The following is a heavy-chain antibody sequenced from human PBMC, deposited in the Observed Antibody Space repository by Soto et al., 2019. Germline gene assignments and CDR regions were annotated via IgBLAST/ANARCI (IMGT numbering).Heavy chain of an antibody. Sequence: GASVKVSCKASAYTFTDYYIHWVRQAPGQGLEWMGWINPNSGGSYFAQKFLGRVTVTRDTSITTAYMELSRLRSDDTAVYYCARALPEIRMMEGGSFDPWGQGTVVTVSS. CDR2: INPNSGGS. V-gene: IGHV1-2*02. D-gene: IGHD1-1*01. CDR1: AYTFTDYY. J-gene: IGHJ5*02. CDR3: ARALPEIRMMEGGSFDP.